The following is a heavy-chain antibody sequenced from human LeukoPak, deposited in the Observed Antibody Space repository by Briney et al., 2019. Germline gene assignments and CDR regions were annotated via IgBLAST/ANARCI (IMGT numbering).Heavy chain of an antibody. CDR3: ARARGRWHLLPLDF. CDR2: ISHDGGTK. J-gene: IGHJ4*02. CDR1: GFTFSSYA. D-gene: IGHD1-26*01. Sequence: GGSLRLSCAASGFTFSSYAMSWVRQAPGKGLEWLAVISHDGGTKHYADSVKGRFTISRDNSNNSLSLQMNSLSAEDTAVYYCARARGRWHLLPLDFWGQGTLVTVSS. V-gene: IGHV3-30*04.